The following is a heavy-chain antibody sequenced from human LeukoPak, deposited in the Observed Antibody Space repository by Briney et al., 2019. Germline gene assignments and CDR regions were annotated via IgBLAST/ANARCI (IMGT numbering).Heavy chain of an antibody. CDR2: ISYDGSNK. CDR3: AKDRLTIFHYFDY. J-gene: IGHJ4*02. CDR1: GFTFSSYG. D-gene: IGHD3-9*01. V-gene: IGHV3-30*18. Sequence: GGSLRLSCAASGFTFSSYGMHWVRQAPGKGLEWVAVISYDGSNKYYADSVKGRFTISRDNSKNTLYLQMNSLRAEDTAVYYCAKDRLTIFHYFDYWGQGTLVTVSS.